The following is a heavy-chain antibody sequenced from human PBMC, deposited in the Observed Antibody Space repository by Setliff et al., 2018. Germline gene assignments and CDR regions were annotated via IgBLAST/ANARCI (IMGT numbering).Heavy chain of an antibody. CDR3: ARVGIFGGGYFDF. J-gene: IGHJ4*02. V-gene: IGHV3-48*01. Sequence: GGSLRLSCAASGFTLSSYWMHWVRQAPGKGLVWVSRIISATSNTIYYADSVKGRFTISRDSAKNSLYLQMNSLRPEDTAVYYCARVGIFGGGYFDFWGQGTLVTVSS. CDR2: IISATSNTI. CDR1: GFTLSSYW. D-gene: IGHD3-3*01.